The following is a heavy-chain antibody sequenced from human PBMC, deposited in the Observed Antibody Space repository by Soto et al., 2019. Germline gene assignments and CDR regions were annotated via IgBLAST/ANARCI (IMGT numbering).Heavy chain of an antibody. V-gene: IGHV2-70*13. D-gene: IGHD1-20*01. J-gene: IGHJ6*02. CDR3: ARSIRGPRRFNGMDV. Sequence: SGPTLVNPTETLTLTCTFSGFSLTSPGMCVSWIRQPPGKALEWLALIERDDDDKYYSTSLKTRLTISKDTRKNQVVLTMANMDPADTGTYYCARSIRGPRRFNGMDVWGQGTTVTVSS. CDR2: IERDDDDK. CDR1: GFSLTSPGMC.